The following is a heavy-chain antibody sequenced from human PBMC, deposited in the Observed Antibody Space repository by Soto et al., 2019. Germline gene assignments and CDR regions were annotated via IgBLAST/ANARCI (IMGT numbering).Heavy chain of an antibody. CDR2: IIPIFDIT. V-gene: IGHV1-69*01. CDR3: ARPDEGGYSSNHHYYFALDV. J-gene: IGHJ6*02. D-gene: IGHD3-22*01. Sequence: QVQLVQSGAEVNKPGSSVKVSCKASGGTFRSYSISWVRQAPGQGLEWMGGIIPIFDITNYAQKFQVRVTITADESTSTAYMELSSLGSDDTAVYYCARPDEGGYSSNHHYYFALDVWGQGTTVTV. CDR1: GGTFRSYS.